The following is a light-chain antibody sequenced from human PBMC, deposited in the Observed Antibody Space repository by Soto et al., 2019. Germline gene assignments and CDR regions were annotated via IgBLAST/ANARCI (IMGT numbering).Light chain of an antibody. CDR3: QQYGSSPLT. Sequence: EIVLTQSPGTLSLSPGERATLSCRASHSVSSSYLAWYQQKPGQAPRLLMYGASSRATGIPDRFSGSGSGIDFALTISRLELEDFALYYCQQYGSSPLTFGQGTKVDIK. CDR1: HSVSSSY. J-gene: IGKJ1*01. CDR2: GAS. V-gene: IGKV3-20*01.